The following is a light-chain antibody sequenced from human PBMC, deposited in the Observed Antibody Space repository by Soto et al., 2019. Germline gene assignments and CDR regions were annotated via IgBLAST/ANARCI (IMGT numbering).Light chain of an antibody. Sequence: DIQIAQSPSSLSASVGDRVSIAWRASQGISNYLAWYQQTTGKVPKLLIYAASTLQSGVPSRFSGMRSRTDFTLAISRLQPEDVETDYCQKYNGDPITFGQGTRLEI. J-gene: IGKJ5*01. CDR2: AAS. CDR1: QGISNY. V-gene: IGKV1-27*01. CDR3: QKYNGDPIT.